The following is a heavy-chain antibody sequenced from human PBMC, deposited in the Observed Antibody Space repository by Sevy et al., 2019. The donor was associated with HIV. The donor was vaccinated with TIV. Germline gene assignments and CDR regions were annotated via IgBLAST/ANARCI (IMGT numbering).Heavy chain of an antibody. CDR1: GGSVSSGSYY. CDR2: IYYSGST. J-gene: IGHJ6*02. Sequence: SETLSLTCTVSGGSVSSGSYYWSWIRQPPGKGLEWIGYIYYSGSTNYNPSLKSRVTISVDTSENQFSLKLSSVTAADTAVYYCAREGYSSGWYARGYYYYGMDVWGQGTTVTVSS. V-gene: IGHV4-61*01. CDR3: AREGYSSGWYARGYYYYGMDV. D-gene: IGHD6-19*01.